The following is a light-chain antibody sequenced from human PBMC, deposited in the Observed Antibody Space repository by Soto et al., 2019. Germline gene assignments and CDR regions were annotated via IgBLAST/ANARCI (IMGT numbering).Light chain of an antibody. V-gene: IGLV2-23*02. CDR1: RSDIGTYNL. CDR3: CSYAGSFV. CDR2: EVN. Sequence: QSVLTQPASVSGFPGQSITISCTGTRSDIGTYNLVSWYQQLPGKAPTLMIFEVNRRPSGVSSRFSGSKSGNTASLTISGLQPGDEADYYCCSYAGSFVFGPGTKVTVL. J-gene: IGLJ1*01.